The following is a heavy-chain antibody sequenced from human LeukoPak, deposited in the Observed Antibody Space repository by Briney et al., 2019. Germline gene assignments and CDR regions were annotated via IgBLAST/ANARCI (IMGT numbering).Heavy chain of an antibody. J-gene: IGHJ4*02. V-gene: IGHV3-48*04. CDR3: SPGYCMSTSCLHYCEY. Sequence: GGSLRLSCAASGFSFSTYSMTWVRQAPGKGLEWVSYISSSSKTIYDADSVKGRFTISRDNAKNSVYLRMNSLRAEDTAVDDCSPGYCMSTSCLHYCEYWGQGTLVTVSS. CDR1: GFSFSTYS. D-gene: IGHD2-2*01. CDR2: ISSSSKTI.